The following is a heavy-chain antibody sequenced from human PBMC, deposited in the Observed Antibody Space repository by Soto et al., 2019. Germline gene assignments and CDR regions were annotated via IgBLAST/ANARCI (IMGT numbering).Heavy chain of an antibody. CDR2: IIPKFGTT. J-gene: IGHJ4*02. D-gene: IGHD4-17*01. CDR3: ARELDPYYGGNSLSLDH. V-gene: IGHV1-69*13. Sequence: QVQLVQSGAEVKKPGSSVKVSCKASGGSFSTYGINWVRLAPGQGLEWMGGIIPKFGTTNYAQKFQGRVTITAYESTNTANMELNYLRSEDTAVYFCARELDPYYGGNSLSLDHWGQGTLVTVSS. CDR1: GGSFSTYG.